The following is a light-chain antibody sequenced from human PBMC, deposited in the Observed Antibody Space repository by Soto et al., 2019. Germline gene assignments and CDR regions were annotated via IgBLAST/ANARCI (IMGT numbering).Light chain of an antibody. J-gene: IGKJ1*01. CDR1: QSISSW. CDR3: QQYNSYLRT. Sequence: IQRTQSPSTLSASVGDRVTITCRASQSISSWLAWYQLKPGKAPNLLIYDASSLESGVPSRFNGSGSGTEFTLTISSLQPDDFATYYCQQYNSYLRTFGQGTKVDIK. V-gene: IGKV1-5*01. CDR2: DAS.